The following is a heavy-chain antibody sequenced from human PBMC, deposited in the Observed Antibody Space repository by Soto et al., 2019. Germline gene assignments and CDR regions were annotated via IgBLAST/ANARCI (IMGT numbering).Heavy chain of an antibody. CDR3: AISCRDRGCSLRGAFDI. D-gene: IGHD3-10*02. V-gene: IGHV1-18*01. CDR2: ISAYNGNT. Sequence: ASVKVSCKASGYTFTSYGISSVRQAPGQSLEWMGWISAYNGNTNYAQKLQGRVTMTTDTSTSTAYMELRSLRSDDTAVYYCAISCRDRGCSLRGAFDIWGQGTMVTVSS. J-gene: IGHJ3*02. CDR1: GYTFTSYG.